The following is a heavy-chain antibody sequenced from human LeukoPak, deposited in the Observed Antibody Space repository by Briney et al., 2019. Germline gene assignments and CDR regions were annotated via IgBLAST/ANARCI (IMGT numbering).Heavy chain of an antibody. V-gene: IGHV3-15*01. Sequence: RGSLRLSCAASGFTFSNAWMSWVRQAPGKGLEWVGRIKSKTDGGTTDYAAPVKGRFTISRDDSKNTLYLQMNSLKTEDTAVYYCSTEGGIAAAAGWWGQGTLVTVSS. D-gene: IGHD6-13*01. CDR3: STEGGIAAAAGW. CDR2: IKSKTDGGTT. J-gene: IGHJ4*02. CDR1: GFTFSNAW.